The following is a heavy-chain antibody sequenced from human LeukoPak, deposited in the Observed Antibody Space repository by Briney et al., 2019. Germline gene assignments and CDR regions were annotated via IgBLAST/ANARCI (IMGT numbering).Heavy chain of an antibody. CDR3: ARGSGSSWIFGSAFDI. CDR2: IYYSGST. V-gene: IGHV4-31*03. Sequence: SQTLSLTCTVSGGSISSGGYSWSWIRQHPGKGLEWIGYIYYSGSTYYNPSLKSRVTISVDTSKNQFSLKLSSVTAADTAVYYCARGSGSSWIFGSAFDIWGQGTMVTVSS. D-gene: IGHD6-13*01. CDR1: GGSISSGGYS. J-gene: IGHJ3*02.